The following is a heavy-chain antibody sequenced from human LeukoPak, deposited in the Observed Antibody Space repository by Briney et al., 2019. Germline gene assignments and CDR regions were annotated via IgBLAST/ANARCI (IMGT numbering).Heavy chain of an antibody. CDR2: IYYSGST. Sequence: PSETLSLTCTVSGGSISSGDYYWSWIRQPPGKGLEWIGYIYYSGSTHYNPSLKSRVTISVDTSKNQFSLKLSSVTAADTAVYYCAREDYYGSGSVNWFDPWGQGTLVTVSS. CDR3: AREDYYGSGSVNWFDP. J-gene: IGHJ5*02. CDR1: GGSISSGDYY. V-gene: IGHV4-30-4*01. D-gene: IGHD3-10*01.